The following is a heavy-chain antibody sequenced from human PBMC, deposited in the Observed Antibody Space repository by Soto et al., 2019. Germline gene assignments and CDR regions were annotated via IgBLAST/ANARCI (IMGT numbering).Heavy chain of an antibody. CDR1: GFSFRTYS. J-gene: IGHJ4*02. CDR2: IRSSDRTI. V-gene: IGHV3-48*01. CDR3: ARDSAFSFDY. Sequence: EVQLVESGGGLVQPGGSMRLSCSVSGFSFRTYSMDWVRQAPGKGLEWVSYIRSSDRTIYYADSVKGRFTISSDNAENSLYLQMNSLRAEDTAVYYCARDSAFSFDYWGQGALVTVSS.